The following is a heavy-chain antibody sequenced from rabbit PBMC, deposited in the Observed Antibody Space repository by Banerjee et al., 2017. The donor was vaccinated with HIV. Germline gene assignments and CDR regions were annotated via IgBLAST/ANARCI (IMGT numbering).Heavy chain of an antibody. Sequence: QSLEESGGGLVQPEGSLTLTCKASGFSFSSGYDMYWVRQAPGKGLEWIGCIYTGSGSAYYASRVKGRFTISKTSSTTVTLQMTSLTAADTATNFCARAYVGAAGYGYGSFNLWGPGTLVTVS. J-gene: IGHJ4*01. CDR1: GFSFSSGYD. CDR2: IYTGSGSA. CDR3: ARAYVGAAGYGYGSFNL. D-gene: IGHD6-1*01. V-gene: IGHV1S40*01.